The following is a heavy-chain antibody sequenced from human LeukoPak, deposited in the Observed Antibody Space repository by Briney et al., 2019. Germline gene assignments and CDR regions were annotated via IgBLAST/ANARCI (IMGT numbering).Heavy chain of an antibody. D-gene: IGHD2-15*01. Sequence: SETLSLTCTVSGGSISSYYWSWIRQPAGKGLEWIGEISHSGSTNYNPSLESRVIISVDTSKNQFSLKLNYVTAADTAVYYCARRRLGYRDAFDIWGQGTMVTVSS. J-gene: IGHJ3*02. CDR2: ISHSGST. CDR3: ARRRLGYRDAFDI. CDR1: GGSISSYY. V-gene: IGHV4-34*01.